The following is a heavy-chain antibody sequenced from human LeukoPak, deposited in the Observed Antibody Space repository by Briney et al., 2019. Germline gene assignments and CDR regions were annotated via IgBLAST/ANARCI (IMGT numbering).Heavy chain of an antibody. Sequence: SETLSLTCTVSGGSISSYCWSWVRQPAGKGLEWIGRIYTSGSTNYNPSLKSGVTMSVDTSKKQFSLKLSSGTAADPAVYYCARDREDCSSTSCYEVFDYWGQGTLVTVSS. CDR2: IYTSGST. D-gene: IGHD2-2*01. CDR1: GGSISSYC. V-gene: IGHV4-4*07. J-gene: IGHJ4*02. CDR3: ARDREDCSSTSCYEVFDY.